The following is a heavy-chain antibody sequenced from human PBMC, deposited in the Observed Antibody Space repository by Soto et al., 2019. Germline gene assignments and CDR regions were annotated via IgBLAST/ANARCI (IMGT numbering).Heavy chain of an antibody. D-gene: IGHD4-17*01. CDR1: GGSISSYY. CDR2: IYYSGST. CDR3: ARNDYGHSDVSHYFDY. Sequence: SETLSLTCTVSGGSISSYYWSWIRQPPGKGLEWIGYIYYSGSTNYNPSLKSRVTISVDTSKNQFSLKLSSVTAADTAVYYCARNDYGHSDVSHYFDYWGQGTLVTVSS. J-gene: IGHJ4*02. V-gene: IGHV4-59*01.